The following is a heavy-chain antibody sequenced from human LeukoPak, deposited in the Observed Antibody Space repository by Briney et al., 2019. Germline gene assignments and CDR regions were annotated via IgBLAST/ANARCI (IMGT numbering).Heavy chain of an antibody. CDR3: ARTAHFYSNGFDI. D-gene: IGHD1-26*01. J-gene: IGHJ3*02. CDR2: SLFDGNIN. V-gene: IGHV3-30-3*01. Sequence: SGGSLRLSCTASGFTFSLYTMQWVRQAPGKGLEWVALSLFDGNINCYATSVKGRFTISRDSSKNTLYLQMNSLRPEDTAMYYCARTAHFYSNGFDIWGQGTMVTVSS. CDR1: GFTFSLYT.